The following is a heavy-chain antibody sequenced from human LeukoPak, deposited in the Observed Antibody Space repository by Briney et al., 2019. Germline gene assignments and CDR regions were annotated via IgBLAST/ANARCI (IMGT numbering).Heavy chain of an antibody. Sequence: ASVKVSCKASGGTFSKHAINWVRQAPGQGLEWMGGIIPIFGTANYAQKFQGRVTITADESTSTAYMELSSLRSQDTAVFYCARGWLAETTVVTPYNYWGQGTLVTVSS. J-gene: IGHJ4*02. CDR2: IIPIFGTA. CDR3: ARGWLAETTVVTPYNY. V-gene: IGHV1-69*13. CDR1: GGTFSKHA. D-gene: IGHD4-23*01.